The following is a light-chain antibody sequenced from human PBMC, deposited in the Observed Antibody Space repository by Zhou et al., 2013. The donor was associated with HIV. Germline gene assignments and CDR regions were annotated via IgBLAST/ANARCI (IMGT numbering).Light chain of an antibody. CDR3: QQYHKRPPAPT. CDR1: QSVSSY. J-gene: IGKJ4*01. Sequence: EIVLTQSPATLSLSPGERATLSCRASQSVSSYLAWYQQKPGQAPRLLIYDASNRATGIPARFSGSGSGTDFTLTISSLEPEDFAVYYCQQYHKRPPAPTFGGGTKVEIK. V-gene: IGKV3-11*01. CDR2: DAS.